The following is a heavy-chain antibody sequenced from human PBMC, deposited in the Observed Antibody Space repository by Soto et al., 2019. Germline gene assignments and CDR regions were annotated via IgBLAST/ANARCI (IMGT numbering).Heavy chain of an antibody. V-gene: IGHV4-31*03. CDR1: GGSISSGGYY. D-gene: IGHD4-17*01. Sequence: QVQLQESGPGLVKPSQTLSLTCTVSGGSISSGGYYWSWIRQHPGKGLEWIGYIYYSGSTYYNPSLKSRVTLSVDTAKNQFSLKLSSVTAADTAVYYCARARLSTVTTLGVNWFDPWGQGTLVTVSS. CDR2: IYYSGST. CDR3: ARARLSTVTTLGVNWFDP. J-gene: IGHJ5*02.